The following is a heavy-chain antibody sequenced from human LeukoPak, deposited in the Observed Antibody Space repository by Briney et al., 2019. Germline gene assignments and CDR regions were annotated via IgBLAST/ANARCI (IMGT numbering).Heavy chain of an antibody. CDR2: IRSKAFGGTP. CDR1: GFTFDDYA. CDR3: TRNTVTVHFDY. Sequence: HSGRSLRLSCSASGFTFDDYAVSWFRQAPGKGLEWVGFIRSKAFGGTPEYAASVRGRFTISRDDSKSFAYLQMNSLKTEDTAVYYCTRNTVTVHFDYWSQGTLVTVPS. J-gene: IGHJ4*02. D-gene: IGHD4-17*01. V-gene: IGHV3-49*03.